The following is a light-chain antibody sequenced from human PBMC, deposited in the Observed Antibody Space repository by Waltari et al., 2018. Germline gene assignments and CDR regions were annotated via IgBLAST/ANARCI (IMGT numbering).Light chain of an antibody. CDR2: GST. Sequence: QSVLTQPPSVSGAPGQRVTIPCTGSGPNIGAGYDVHWYQQLPRAAPKLLIYGSTSRPLGVPARFFGSTSGTSASLAITGLQAEDEADYYCQSYDTSLSVVFGGGTKLTVL. CDR3: QSYDTSLSVV. CDR1: GPNIGAGYD. V-gene: IGLV1-40*01. J-gene: IGLJ3*02.